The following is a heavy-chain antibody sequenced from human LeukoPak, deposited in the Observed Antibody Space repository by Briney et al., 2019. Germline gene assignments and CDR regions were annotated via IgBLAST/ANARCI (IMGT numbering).Heavy chain of an antibody. CDR1: GFTFSSYA. Sequence: GGSLRLSCAASGFTFSSYAMSWVRQVPGKGLEWVSVISGSGDNTYYADSVKGRFTISRDNSKNTLYLQMNSLRAEDTAVYYCAKGGKVTPSGYYFDYWGQGTLVTVSS. J-gene: IGHJ4*02. CDR2: ISGSGDNT. V-gene: IGHV3-23*01. CDR3: AKGGKVTPSGYYFDY. D-gene: IGHD3-16*01.